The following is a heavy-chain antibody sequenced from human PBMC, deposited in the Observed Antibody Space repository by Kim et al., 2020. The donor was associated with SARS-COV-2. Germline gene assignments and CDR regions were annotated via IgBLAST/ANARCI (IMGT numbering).Heavy chain of an antibody. CDR2: IYPGDSDT. V-gene: IGHV5-51*01. CDR1: GYSFTSYW. J-gene: IGHJ4*02. Sequence: GESLKISCKGSGYSFTSYWIGWVRQMPGKGLEWMGIIYPGDSDTRYSPSFQGQVTISADKSISTAYLQWSSLKASDTAMYYCARLMEPQLWLETGLDYWGQGTLVTVSS. CDR3: ARLMEPQLWLETGLDY. D-gene: IGHD5-18*01.